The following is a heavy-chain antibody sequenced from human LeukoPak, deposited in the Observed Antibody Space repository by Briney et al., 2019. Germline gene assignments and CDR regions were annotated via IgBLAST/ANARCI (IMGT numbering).Heavy chain of an antibody. CDR1: GFTFRNYW. D-gene: IGHD1-26*01. CDR3: ARDPGWELQWDY. Sequence: GGSLRLSCAASGFTFRNYWMSWIRQAPGRGLEWVANIKLDGTQKNYIQSVRGRFTISRDNAKNSLYLQMNSLRAEDTAVYYCARDPGWELQWDYWGQGTLVTVSS. CDR2: IKLDGTQK. J-gene: IGHJ4*02. V-gene: IGHV3-7*01.